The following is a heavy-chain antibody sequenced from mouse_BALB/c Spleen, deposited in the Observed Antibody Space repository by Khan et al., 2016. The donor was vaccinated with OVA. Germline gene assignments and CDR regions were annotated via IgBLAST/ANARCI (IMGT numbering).Heavy chain of an antibody. D-gene: IGHD2-14*01. CDR1: GYTFTSYT. V-gene: IGHV1-4*01. Sequence: VQLQQSGAELARPGASVKMSCKASGYTFTSYTIHWIKMRPGPGLEWIGFINPSNGYTNYNQKFTDKATLTADKSSTTDYMQLSSLTSDYSAVYNCVRDGADHRNDGWFAYCGQGTLVTVSA. J-gene: IGHJ3*01. CDR2: INPSNGYT. CDR3: VRDGADHRNDGWFAY.